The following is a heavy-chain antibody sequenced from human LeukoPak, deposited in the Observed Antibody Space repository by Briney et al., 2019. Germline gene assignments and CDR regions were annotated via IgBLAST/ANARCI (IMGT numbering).Heavy chain of an antibody. J-gene: IGHJ4*02. Sequence: PGGSLRLSCAASGFAFSSYAMSWVRRAPGKGLEWVSAISGSGGSTYYADSVKGRFTISRDNSKNTLYLQMNSLRAEDTAVYYCAKDPTYYYDSSGYYGDYWGQGTLVTVSS. CDR2: ISGSGGST. CDR3: AKDPTYYYDSSGYYGDY. CDR1: GFAFSSYA. V-gene: IGHV3-23*01. D-gene: IGHD3-22*01.